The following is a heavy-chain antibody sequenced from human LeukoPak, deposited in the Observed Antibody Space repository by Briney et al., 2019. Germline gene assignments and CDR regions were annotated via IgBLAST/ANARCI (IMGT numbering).Heavy chain of an antibody. CDR2: IIPILGIA. CDR3: ARDRPQRLHEDLTPMDV. V-gene: IGHV1-69*04. D-gene: IGHD3-9*01. CDR1: GGTFSSYA. J-gene: IGHJ6*03. Sequence: VASVKVSCKASGGTFSSYAISWVRQAPGQGLEWMGRIIPILGIANYAQKFQGRVTITADKSTSTAYMELSSLRSEDTAVYYCARDRPQRLHEDLTPMDVWGKGTTVTVSS.